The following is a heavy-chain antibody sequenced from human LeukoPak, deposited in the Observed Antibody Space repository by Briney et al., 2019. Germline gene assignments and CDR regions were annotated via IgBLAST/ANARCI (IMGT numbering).Heavy chain of an antibody. Sequence: SETLSLTCAVYGGSLSGYYWSWIRQPPGKGLEWIGEINHSGSTNYNPSLKSRVTISVDTSKNQFSLKLSSVTAADTAVYYCARVVAFGVVIGGWYYFDYWGQGTLVTVSS. J-gene: IGHJ4*02. D-gene: IGHD3-3*01. CDR1: GGSLSGYY. CDR3: ARVVAFGVVIGGWYYFDY. CDR2: INHSGST. V-gene: IGHV4-34*01.